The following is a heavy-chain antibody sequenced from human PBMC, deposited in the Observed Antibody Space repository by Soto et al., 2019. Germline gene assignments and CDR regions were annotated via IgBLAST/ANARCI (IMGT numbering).Heavy chain of an antibody. CDR2: LSSSGGST. Sequence: EVQLLESGGGSLQTGGSLRLSCTASGFTFSAYSMVWVRQSPGKGLEWVSALSSSGGSTYYADSGKGRFTISRDTSKNSLYLQMNSLRADDPAVYFWGKGAPRVPTGYLAPWGQGTRVTFSS. V-gene: IGHV3-23*01. J-gene: IGHJ5*02. D-gene: IGHD2-8*02. CDR1: GFTFSAYS. CDR3: GKGAPRVPTGYLAP.